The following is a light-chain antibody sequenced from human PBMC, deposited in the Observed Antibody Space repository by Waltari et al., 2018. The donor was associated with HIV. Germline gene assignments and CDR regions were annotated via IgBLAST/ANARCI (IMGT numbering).Light chain of an antibody. J-gene: IGLJ2*01. Sequence: QSVLTQPPSVSAAPGQKVNISCSGSSSNIGNNYVSWYQQLPGTAPKLLISEKKKRPSGIPDRFSGSKSGTSATLGITGLQTGDEADYYCGTWDTSLSAGVFGGGTKLTVL. CDR1: SSNIGNNY. CDR3: GTWDTSLSAGV. CDR2: EKK. V-gene: IGLV1-51*02.